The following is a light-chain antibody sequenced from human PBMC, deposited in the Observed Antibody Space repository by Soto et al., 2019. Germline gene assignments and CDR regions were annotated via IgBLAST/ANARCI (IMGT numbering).Light chain of an antibody. CDR1: QSITTW. CDR2: KAT. V-gene: IGKV1-5*03. J-gene: IGKJ2*01. Sequence: DIEMMQSPSTLSASVGDRVTITCRASQSITTWLAWYQQKPGKAPKLLIYKATNVQTGVPSRFSGRGSGTEFSLTISSLQPEDFAIYYCQQYNDYQYTFGQGTRLEIK. CDR3: QQYNDYQYT.